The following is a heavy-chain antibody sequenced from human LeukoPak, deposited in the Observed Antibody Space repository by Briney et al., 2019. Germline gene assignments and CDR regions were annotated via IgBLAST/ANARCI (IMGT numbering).Heavy chain of an antibody. Sequence: PGGSLRLSCAASGFTFSTNSMNWVPQAPGKGLVWVSSLGISSSHTFYADSVKGRFTISRDNAENSVYLQMNSLRAEDTAVYYCAKDLTTVATPYYYYYMDVWGKGTTVTVSS. J-gene: IGHJ6*03. CDR2: LGISSSHT. CDR1: GFTFSTNS. D-gene: IGHD4-23*01. CDR3: AKDLTTVATPYYYYYMDV. V-gene: IGHV3-21*01.